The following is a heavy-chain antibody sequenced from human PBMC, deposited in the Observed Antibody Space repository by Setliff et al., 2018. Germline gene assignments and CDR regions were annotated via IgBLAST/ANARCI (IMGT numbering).Heavy chain of an antibody. J-gene: IGHJ4*02. Sequence: ASVKVSCKASGYTSINYGISWVRQAPGQGLGWMGWISGSTDNTNYAQKFQGRVTITRDTSNSTDYMDLSRLTSDDTAVYYCAREVLSTVVAWDYWGKGTLVTVSS. CDR1: GYTSINYG. V-gene: IGHV1-18*01. CDR3: AREVLSTVVAWDY. D-gene: IGHD4-17*01. CDR2: ISGSTDNT.